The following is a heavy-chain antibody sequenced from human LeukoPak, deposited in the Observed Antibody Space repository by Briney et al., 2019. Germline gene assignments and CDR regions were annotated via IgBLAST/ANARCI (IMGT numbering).Heavy chain of an antibody. CDR1: GFTFSSYE. Sequence: GRSLRLSCAASGFTFSSYEMNWVRQAPGKGLEWVSYISSSGSTIYYADSVKGRFTIPRDNAKNSLYLQMNSLRAEDMAVYYCAELGITMIGGVWGKGTTVTISS. CDR2: ISSSGSTI. CDR3: AELGITMIGGV. D-gene: IGHD3-10*02. V-gene: IGHV3-48*03. J-gene: IGHJ6*04.